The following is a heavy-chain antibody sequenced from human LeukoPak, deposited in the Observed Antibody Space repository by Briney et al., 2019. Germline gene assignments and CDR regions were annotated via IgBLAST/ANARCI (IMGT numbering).Heavy chain of an antibody. V-gene: IGHV3-74*01. J-gene: IGHJ4*02. CDR2: INSDGSTT. Sequence: GGSLRLSCAASGFTFRTYWMHWVRQTPGQGLVWVSRINSDGSTTNYADSVKGRFTVSRDNAQNTLYLQMSSLRAEDAAVYYCARAGNYYFEYWGQGALVTVSS. CDR1: GFTFRTYW. D-gene: IGHD3-10*01. CDR3: ARAGNYYFEY.